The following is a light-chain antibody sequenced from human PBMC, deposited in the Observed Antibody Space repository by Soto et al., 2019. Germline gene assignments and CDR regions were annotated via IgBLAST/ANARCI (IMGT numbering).Light chain of an antibody. CDR3: QEYDGAPPIT. J-gene: IGKJ5*01. Sequence: EIVLTQSPDTLSLSPGERSTLSCRASQSVRSERSAWYQQKRGQAPTLLIFDASSRASGAPERFSGSGSGTDFTLTISRLEPEDFAVYYCQEYDGAPPITFGLGTRLEIK. CDR1: QSVRSER. CDR2: DAS. V-gene: IGKV3-20*01.